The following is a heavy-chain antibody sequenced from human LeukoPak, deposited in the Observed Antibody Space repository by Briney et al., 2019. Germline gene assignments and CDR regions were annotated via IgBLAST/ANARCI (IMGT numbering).Heavy chain of an antibody. J-gene: IGHJ4*02. CDR2: FDPEDGET. V-gene: IGHV1-24*01. D-gene: IGHD3-22*01. CDR1: GYTLTELF. CDR3: ATGYYDSSGYSPIDY. Sequence: ASVKVSCKVSGYTLTELFMHWVRQAPGKGLEWMGGFDPEDGETIYAQKFQGRVTMTEDTSTDTAYMELSSLRSEDTAVYYCATGYYDSSGYSPIDYWGQGTLVTVSS.